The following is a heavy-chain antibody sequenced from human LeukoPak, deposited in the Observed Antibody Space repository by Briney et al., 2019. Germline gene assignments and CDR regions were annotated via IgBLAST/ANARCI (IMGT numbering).Heavy chain of an antibody. CDR1: WFTVSSNS. Sequence: GGSLRLSCTVSWFTVSSNSMSWVRQAPGKGLEWVSFIYSDNTHYSDSVKGRFTISRDNSKNTLYLQMNSLRAEDTAVYYCAGYSGRYPYFMDVWGKGTTVTISS. CDR2: IYSDNT. CDR3: AGYSGRYPYFMDV. V-gene: IGHV3-53*01. J-gene: IGHJ6*03. D-gene: IGHD1-26*01.